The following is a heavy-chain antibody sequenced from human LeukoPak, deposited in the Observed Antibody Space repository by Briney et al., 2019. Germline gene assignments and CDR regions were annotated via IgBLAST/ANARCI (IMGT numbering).Heavy chain of an antibody. V-gene: IGHV4-4*02. CDR2: IYHSGST. CDR1: GGSISSSNW. J-gene: IGHJ5*02. CDR3: ASAQRIPVAGTEWFDP. D-gene: IGHD6-19*01. Sequence: PSETLSLTCAVSGGSISSSNWWSWVRQPPGKGLEWIGEIYHSGSTDYNPSLKSRVTISVDKSKNQFSLRLSSVTAADTAVYYCASAQRIPVAGTEWFDPWGQGTLVTVSS.